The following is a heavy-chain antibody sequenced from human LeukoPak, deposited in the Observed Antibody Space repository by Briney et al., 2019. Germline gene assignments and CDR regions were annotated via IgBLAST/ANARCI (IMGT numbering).Heavy chain of an antibody. D-gene: IGHD6-19*01. CDR2: IYHSGST. V-gene: IGHV4-30-2*01. CDR1: GGSISSGGYS. J-gene: IGHJ4*02. CDR3: ARGGSSGFY. Sequence: SETLSLTCAVSGGSISSGGYSWSWIRQPPGKGLEWIGYIYHSGSTYYNPSLKSRVTISVDGSKNQFSLKLSSVTAADTAVYYCARGGSSGFYWGQGTLVTVSS.